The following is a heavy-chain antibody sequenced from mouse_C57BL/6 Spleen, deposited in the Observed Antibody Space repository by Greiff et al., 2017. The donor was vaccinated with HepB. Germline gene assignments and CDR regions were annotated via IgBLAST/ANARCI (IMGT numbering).Heavy chain of an antibody. Sequence: EVKLQESGPELVKPGASVKISCKASGYSFTGYYMNWVKQSPEKSLEWIGEINPSTGGTPYNQKFKAKATLTVDKSSSTAYMQLKSLTSEDSAVYYCARSSYSNYFYYAMDYWGQGTSVTVSS. V-gene: IGHV1-42*01. CDR1: GYSFTGYY. CDR2: INPSTGGT. D-gene: IGHD2-5*01. J-gene: IGHJ4*01. CDR3: ARSSYSNYFYYAMDY.